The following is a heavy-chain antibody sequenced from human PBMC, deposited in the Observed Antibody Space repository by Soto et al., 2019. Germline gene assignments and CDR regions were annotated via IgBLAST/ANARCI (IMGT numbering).Heavy chain of an antibody. CDR3: ARLDYDFLNWFDP. CDR1: GGTFSSYA. J-gene: IGHJ5*02. V-gene: IGHV1-69*12. CDR2: IITIFGTA. D-gene: IGHD3-3*01. Sequence: QVQLVQSGAEVKKPGSSVKVSCKASGGTFSSYAISWVRQAPGQGLEWMGGIITIFGTANYAQKFQGRVTIPADESTSTAYMELSSLRSEDTAVYCCARLDYDFLNWFDPWGQGTLVTVSS.